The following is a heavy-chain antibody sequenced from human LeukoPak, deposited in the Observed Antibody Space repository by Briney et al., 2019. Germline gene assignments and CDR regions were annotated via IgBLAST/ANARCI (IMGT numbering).Heavy chain of an antibody. CDR3: ARGSYRYCSGGSCYHYSNWFDP. CDR1: GYTFTSYD. V-gene: IGHV1-8*01. J-gene: IGHJ5*02. Sequence: GASVKVSCKAPGYTFTSYDINWVRQATGQGLEWMGWMNPNSGNTGYAQKFQGRVTMTRNTSISTAYMELSSLRSEDTAVYYCARGSYRYCSGGSCYHYSNWFDPWGQGTLVTVSS. D-gene: IGHD2-15*01. CDR2: MNPNSGNT.